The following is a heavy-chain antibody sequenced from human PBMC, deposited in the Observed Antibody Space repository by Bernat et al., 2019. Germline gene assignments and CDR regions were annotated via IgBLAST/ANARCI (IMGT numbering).Heavy chain of an antibody. D-gene: IGHD1-1*01. J-gene: IGHJ3*02. CDR3: ARVNRPTTDAFDI. CDR1: GFTFSSYS. CDR2: ISSSSSTI. V-gene: IGHV3-48*01. Sequence: VQLVESGGGLVQPGGSLRLSCAASGFTFSSYSMNWVRQAPGKGLEWVSYISSSSSTIYYADSVKGRFTISRDNAKNSLYLQMNSLRAEDTAVYYCARVNRPTTDAFDIWGQGTMVTVSS.